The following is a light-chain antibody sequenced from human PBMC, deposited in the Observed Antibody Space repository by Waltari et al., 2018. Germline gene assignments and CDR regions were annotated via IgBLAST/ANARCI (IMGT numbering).Light chain of an antibody. CDR3: QQYGGSPPT. CDR2: GAS. CDR1: QYISDDY. Sequence: EIVLTQFPGTLSLSPGERATLSCRASQYISDDYLAWYQQKPGQAPRLLICGASSRATGIPDRFSGSGSGTDFTLTISRLEPEDFAVYHCQQYGGSPPTFGGGTKVEIK. V-gene: IGKV3-20*01. J-gene: IGKJ4*01.